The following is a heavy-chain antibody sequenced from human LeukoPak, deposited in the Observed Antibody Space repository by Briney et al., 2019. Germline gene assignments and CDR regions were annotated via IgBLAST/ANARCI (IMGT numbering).Heavy chain of an antibody. D-gene: IGHD3-22*01. J-gene: IGHJ4*02. CDR3: AKYYYEGTGASPLDY. CDR1: GFSLSSYG. V-gene: IGHV3-30*02. CDR2: IRYDGSAK. Sequence: GGSLRLSCVASGFSLSSYGMHWVRQAPGEGLQWVSFIRYDGSAKYYADSVKGRFTIPRDSSKSTLYLQMNSLRLEDTAIYYCAKYYYEGTGASPLDYWGQGTLVTVSS.